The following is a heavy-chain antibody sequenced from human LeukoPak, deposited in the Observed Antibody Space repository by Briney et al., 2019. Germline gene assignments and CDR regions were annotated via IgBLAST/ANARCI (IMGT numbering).Heavy chain of an antibody. CDR3: AKDARRTFGLSSGLYRGSYYFDY. D-gene: IGHD6-19*01. CDR1: GFTLSSYW. Sequence: GGSLRLSCAASGFTLSSYWMSWVRQAPGKGLEWVANIRQDGSEKNYVDSVRGRFTITRDNAKYSLYLQMNSLRLEDTAVYYCAKDARRTFGLSSGLYRGSYYFDYWGQGTLVTVSS. CDR2: IRQDGSEK. V-gene: IGHV3-7*01. J-gene: IGHJ4*02.